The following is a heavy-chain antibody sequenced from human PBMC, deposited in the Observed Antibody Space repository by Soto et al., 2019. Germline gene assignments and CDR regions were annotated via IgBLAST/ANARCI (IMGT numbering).Heavy chain of an antibody. D-gene: IGHD1-1*01. CDR1: GGSISSYY. CDR3: ARRYGGNLDY. CDR2: IYYSGST. J-gene: IGHJ4*02. Sequence: QVQLQELGPGLVKPSETLSLTCTVSGGSISSYYWSWIRQPPGKGLEWIGYIYYSGSTNYNPSLKSRVTISVDTSKNQFSLKLSSATAADTAVYYCARRYGGNLDYWGQGTLVTVSS. V-gene: IGHV4-59*08.